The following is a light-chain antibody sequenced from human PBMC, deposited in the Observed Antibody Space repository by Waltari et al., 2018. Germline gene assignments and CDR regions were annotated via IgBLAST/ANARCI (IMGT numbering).Light chain of an antibody. V-gene: IGLV2-23*01. CDR1: SSDVGSYNL. CDR2: EGS. J-gene: IGLJ2*01. CDR3: CSYAGSSTLV. Sequence: QSALTQPASVSGSPGQSITISCPRTSSDVGSYNLVSWYQQHPGKAPKLMIYEGSKRPSGVSNRFSGSKSGNTASLTISGLQAEDEADYYCCSYAGSSTLVFGGGTKLTVL.